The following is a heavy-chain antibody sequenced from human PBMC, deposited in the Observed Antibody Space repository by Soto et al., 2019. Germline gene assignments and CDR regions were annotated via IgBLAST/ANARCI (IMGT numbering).Heavy chain of an antibody. CDR1: GGTFSSYA. V-gene: IGHV1-69*13. CDR3: ARARLGGNFPVGYYYYGMDV. J-gene: IGHJ6*02. Sequence: GASVKVSCKASGGTFSSYAISWVRQAPGQGLEWMGGIIPIFGTANYAQKFQGRVTITADESTSTAYMELSSLRSEDTAVYYCARARLGGNFPVGYYYYGMDVWGQGTTVTVSS. D-gene: IGHD2-21*01. CDR2: IIPIFGTA.